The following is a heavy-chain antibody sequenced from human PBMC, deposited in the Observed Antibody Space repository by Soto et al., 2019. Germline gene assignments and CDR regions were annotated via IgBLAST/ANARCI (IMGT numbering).Heavy chain of an antibody. CDR2: INHSGST. V-gene: IGHV4-34*01. J-gene: IGHJ6*03. CDR1: GGSFSGYX. Sequence: SETLSLTCAVYGGSFSGYXWSXIRQPPGKGLEWIGEINHSGSTNYNPSLKSRVTISVDTSKNQFSLKLSSVTAADTAVYYCARARRAVAGRNGYMDVWGKGTTVTVSS. CDR3: ARARRAVAGRNGYMDV. D-gene: IGHD6-19*01.